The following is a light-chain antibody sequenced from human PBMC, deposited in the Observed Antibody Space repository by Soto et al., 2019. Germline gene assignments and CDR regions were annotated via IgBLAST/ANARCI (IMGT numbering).Light chain of an antibody. J-gene: IGKJ2*03. CDR2: DAF. CDR1: QSVRH. CDR3: QQRGDRPMYC. V-gene: IGKV3-11*01. Sequence: EIVLTQSPGTLSLSPGERATLSCRASQSVRHFAWYQQKPGQPPRVLMSDAFTRASGTRARFSGSGSGTDCNLTISSLETEAFAVYYCQQRGDRPMYCFGQGTILEI.